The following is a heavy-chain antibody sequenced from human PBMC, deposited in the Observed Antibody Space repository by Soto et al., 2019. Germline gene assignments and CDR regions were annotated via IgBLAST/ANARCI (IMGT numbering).Heavy chain of an antibody. CDR1: GGTFSSYA. V-gene: IGHV1-69*06. CDR2: IIPIFGTA. J-gene: IGHJ6*02. D-gene: IGHD3-3*01. CDR3: ARDGYYEPEIAYGMDV. Sequence: QVQLVQSGAEVKNPGSSVKVSCKASGGTFSSYAISWVRQAPGQGLEWMGGIIPIFGTANYAQKFQGRVTITADKSTSTAYMELSSLRSEDTAVYYCARDGYYEPEIAYGMDVWGQGTTVTVSS.